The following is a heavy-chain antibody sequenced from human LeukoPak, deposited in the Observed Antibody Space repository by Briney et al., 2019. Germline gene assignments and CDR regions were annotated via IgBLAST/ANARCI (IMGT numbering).Heavy chain of an antibody. CDR3: ARQEDTTMALHEY. CDR1: GYTFPTYG. CDR2: ISTYNDNT. Sequence: ASVKVSCKTSGYTFPTYGMSWVRQAPGQRLEWMGWISTYNDNTNYAQRFRGRVTMTTDTSTSTVYMDLRSLRSDDTAIYYCARQEDTTMALHEYWGQGTLVTVSS. J-gene: IGHJ4*02. D-gene: IGHD5-18*01. V-gene: IGHV1-18*01.